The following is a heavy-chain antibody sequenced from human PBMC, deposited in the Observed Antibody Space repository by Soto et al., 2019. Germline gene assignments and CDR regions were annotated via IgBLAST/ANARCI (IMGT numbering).Heavy chain of an antibody. Sequence: QVQLVQSGAEVKKPGSSVKVSCKASGGTFGIYAITWVRQAPGHGLEWMGGIIAFSDIVNYTQKLQGRVTITADESTNTADMDLSSLRSEDTAVYYCARSLYTSSWFHSGNSYYYYGMDVWGQGTTVTVSS. J-gene: IGHJ6*02. V-gene: IGHV1-69*12. CDR2: IIAFSDIV. CDR1: GGTFGIYA. CDR3: ARSLYTSSWFHSGNSYYYYGMDV. D-gene: IGHD6-13*01.